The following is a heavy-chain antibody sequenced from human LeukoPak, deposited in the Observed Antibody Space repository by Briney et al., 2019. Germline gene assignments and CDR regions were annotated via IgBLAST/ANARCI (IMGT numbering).Heavy chain of an antibody. Sequence: PGGSLRLSCAASGFTFSSYGMHWVRQAPGKGLEWVAVIWYDGSNENYADSVKGRFTISRDNSKNTLYLQMNSLRAEATAVYYCARDSGYIYGYGLPAGFDDWGQGTLVTVSS. D-gene: IGHD5-18*01. CDR3: ARDSGYIYGYGLPAGFDD. CDR2: IWYDGSNE. J-gene: IGHJ4*02. CDR1: GFTFSSYG. V-gene: IGHV3-33*01.